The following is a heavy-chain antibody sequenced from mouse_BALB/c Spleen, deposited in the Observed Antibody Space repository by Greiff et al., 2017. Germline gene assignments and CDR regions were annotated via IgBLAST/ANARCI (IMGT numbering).Heavy chain of an antibody. CDR2: ISSGSSTI. CDR1: GFTFSSFG. CDR3: ARRGYGSRYYAMDY. V-gene: IGHV5-17*02. D-gene: IGHD1-1*01. J-gene: IGHJ4*01. Sequence: EVKLVESGGGLVQPGGSRKLSCAASGFTFSSFGMHWVRQAPEKGLEWVAYISSGSSTIYYADTVKGRFTISRDNPKNTLFLQMTSLRSEDTAMYYCARRGYGSRYYAMDYWGQGTSVTVSS.